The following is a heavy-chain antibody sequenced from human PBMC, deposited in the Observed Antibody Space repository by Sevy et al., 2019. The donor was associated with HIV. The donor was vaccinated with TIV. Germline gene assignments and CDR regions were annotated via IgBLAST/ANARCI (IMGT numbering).Heavy chain of an antibody. CDR2: ISMNGDAT. J-gene: IGHJ6*02. CDR1: GFIFTDYY. V-gene: IGHV3-11*01. CDR3: ARDPNWQHMTDDHYYSMDV. Sequence: GGSLRLSCAASGFIFTDYYITGIRQLPEKGLEYISQISMNGDATNYADSVKGRFTVSRDNAKKSLYLQMDNLGVEDTAVYYCARDPNWQHMTDDHYYSMDVWGQGTTVTVSS. D-gene: IGHD1-1*01.